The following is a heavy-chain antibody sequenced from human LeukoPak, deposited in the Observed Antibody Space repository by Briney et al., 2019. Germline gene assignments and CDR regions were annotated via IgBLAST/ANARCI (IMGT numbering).Heavy chain of an antibody. CDR2: ISSNGGST. V-gene: IGHV3-64*01. CDR1: GFTFSSYA. CDR3: ARDGNYYGSGSYRRFDY. Sequence: PGGSLRLSCAASGFTFSSYAMHWVRQAPGKGLEYVSAISSNGGSTYYATSVKGRFTISRDNSKNTLYLQMGSLRAEDMAVYYCARDGNYYGSGSYRRFDYWGQGTLVTVSS. J-gene: IGHJ4*02. D-gene: IGHD3-10*01.